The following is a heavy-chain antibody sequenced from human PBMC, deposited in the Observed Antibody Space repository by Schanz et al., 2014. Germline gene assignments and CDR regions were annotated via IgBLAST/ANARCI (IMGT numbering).Heavy chain of an antibody. Sequence: EVQLLESGGGLVQPGGSLRLSCAASGFTFSAYAMGWVRQARGKGLEWVSAMNERHSTIYYADSVRGRFTISRDNAENTLFLQMNSLRAEDTAVYYCARKVVGTIGGYYDNWGQGTLVIVSS. J-gene: IGHJ4*02. CDR1: GFTFSAYA. D-gene: IGHD3-16*01. V-gene: IGHV3-23*01. CDR2: MNERHSTI. CDR3: ARKVVGTIGGYYDN.